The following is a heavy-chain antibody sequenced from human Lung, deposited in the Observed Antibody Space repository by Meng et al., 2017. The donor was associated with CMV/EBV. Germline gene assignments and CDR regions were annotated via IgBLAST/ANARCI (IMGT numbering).Heavy chain of an antibody. D-gene: IGHD3-10*01. V-gene: IGHV3-30*02. Sequence: QVQLVESGGGVVQPGGSVRLPCAASGFTFSSYGMHWVRQAPGKGLEWVAFIRYDGSNKYYADSVKGRFTISRDNSKNTLYLQMNSLRAEDTAVYYCAKRITMEIWGSGFDYWGQGTLVTVAS. CDR3: AKRITMEIWGSGFDY. CDR1: GFTFSSYG. J-gene: IGHJ4*02. CDR2: IRYDGSNK.